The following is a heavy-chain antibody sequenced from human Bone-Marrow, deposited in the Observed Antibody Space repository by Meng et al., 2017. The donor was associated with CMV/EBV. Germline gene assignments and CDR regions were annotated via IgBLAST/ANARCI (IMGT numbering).Heavy chain of an antibody. Sequence: SGGSISSSSYYWGWIRQPPGKGLEWIGSIYYSGSTYYNPSLKSRVTISVDTSKNQFSLKLSSVTAADTAVYYCAWRVNPYYYYGMDVWGQGTTVTVSS. J-gene: IGHJ6*02. CDR1: GGSISSSSYY. CDR3: AWRVNPYYYYGMDV. D-gene: IGHD1-14*01. CDR2: IYYSGST. V-gene: IGHV4-39*01.